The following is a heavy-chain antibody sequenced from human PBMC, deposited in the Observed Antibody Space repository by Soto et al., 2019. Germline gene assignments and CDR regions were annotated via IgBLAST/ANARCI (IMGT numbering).Heavy chain of an antibody. D-gene: IGHD2-8*02. Sequence: SETLSLTCTVSGGSISSYYWSWIRQPPGKGLEWIGYIYYSGSTNYNPSLKSRVTMSVDTSKNQFPLKLSSVTAADTAVYYCARDYWYFQHWGQGTLVTVSS. CDR1: GGSISSYY. J-gene: IGHJ1*01. CDR2: IYYSGST. CDR3: ARDYWYFQH. V-gene: IGHV4-59*01.